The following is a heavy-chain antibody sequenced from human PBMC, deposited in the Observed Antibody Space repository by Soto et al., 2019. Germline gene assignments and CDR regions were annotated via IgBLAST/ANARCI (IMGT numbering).Heavy chain of an antibody. Sequence: ASVRVSCKASGYTFTHYHVYWVRQAPGRGLEWLGMINPSGGSTTYAQNLQGRVTMTRDTSTNTVYMELSSLRSEDTAVYYCAREAINSSGYSRYFQHWGQGTLVTVSS. J-gene: IGHJ1*01. CDR1: GYTFTHYH. CDR2: INPSGGST. D-gene: IGHD3-22*01. V-gene: IGHV1-46*01. CDR3: AREAINSSGYSRYFQH.